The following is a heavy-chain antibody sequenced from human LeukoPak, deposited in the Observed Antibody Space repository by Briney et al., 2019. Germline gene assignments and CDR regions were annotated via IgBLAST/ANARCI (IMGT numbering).Heavy chain of an antibody. CDR1: GFTFSSYN. V-gene: IGHV3-21*01. CDR3: ARGYDILTGYLYDY. CDR2: ISDSSNYI. J-gene: IGHJ4*02. Sequence: GGSLRLSCAASGFTFSSYNMNWVRQAPGKGLEWVSCISDSSNYIYYADSVRGRFTISRDNAKNSLYLQMNSLRAEDTAVYYCARGYDILTGYLYDYWGQGTLVTVSS. D-gene: IGHD3-9*01.